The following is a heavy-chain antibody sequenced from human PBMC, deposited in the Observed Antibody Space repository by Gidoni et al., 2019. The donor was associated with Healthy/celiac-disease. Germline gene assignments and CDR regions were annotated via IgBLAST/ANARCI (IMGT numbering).Heavy chain of an antibody. Sequence: QVTLRESGPALVKHTQTLTLTCTVSGFSLSTTGMCVSWIRQPPGKALEWLARIDWDDDKYNSTSLKTRLTISKDTSKNQVVLTMTNMDPVDTATYYCARIGGYYDSSGYDYWGQGTLVTVSS. J-gene: IGHJ4*02. CDR2: IDWDDDK. CDR1: GFSLSTTGMC. V-gene: IGHV2-70*15. CDR3: ARIGGYYDSSGYDY. D-gene: IGHD3-22*01.